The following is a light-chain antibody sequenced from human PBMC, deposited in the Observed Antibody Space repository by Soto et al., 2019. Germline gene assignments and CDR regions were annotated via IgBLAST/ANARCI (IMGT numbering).Light chain of an antibody. J-gene: IGLJ1*01. CDR1: SSDVGAYNY. V-gene: IGLV2-14*01. Sequence: QSVLTQPASVSGSPGQSITISCTGTSSDVGAYNYVSWYQQQSGKAPKLLIHEVSSRPAGVSDRFSGSKSGNTASLTISGLQAEDEADYYCSAFETRRAYVFGIGTKVTVL. CDR3: SAFETRRAYV. CDR2: EVS.